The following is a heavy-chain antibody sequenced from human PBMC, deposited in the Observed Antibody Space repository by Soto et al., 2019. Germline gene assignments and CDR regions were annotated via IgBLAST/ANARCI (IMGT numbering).Heavy chain of an antibody. CDR1: GFTFSSYG. J-gene: IGHJ6*02. CDR3: ARYSRDAYYYYGMDV. D-gene: IGHD2-15*01. Sequence: PGGSLRLSCAASGFTFSSYGMHWVRQAPGKGLEWVAVIWYDGSNKYYADSVKGRFTISRDNSKNTLYLQMNSLRAEDTFVYYCARYSRDAYYYYGMDVWGQGTTVTVSS. CDR2: IWYDGSNK. V-gene: IGHV3-33*01.